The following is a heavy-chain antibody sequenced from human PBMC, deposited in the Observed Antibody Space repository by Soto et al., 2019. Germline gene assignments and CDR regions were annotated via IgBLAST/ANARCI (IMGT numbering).Heavy chain of an antibody. D-gene: IGHD5-12*01. J-gene: IGHJ4*02. CDR3: ARGSAVRYSGYDPYYFDY. CDR1: GFTFSSYA. V-gene: IGHV3-30-3*01. CDR2: ISYDGSNK. Sequence: QVQLVESGGGVVQPGRSLRLSCAASGFTFSSYAMHWVRQAPGKGLEWVAVISYDGSNKYNADSGKGRFTISRDNSKNTLYLQMNSLRAEDTAVYYCARGSAVRYSGYDPYYFDYWGQGTLVTVSS.